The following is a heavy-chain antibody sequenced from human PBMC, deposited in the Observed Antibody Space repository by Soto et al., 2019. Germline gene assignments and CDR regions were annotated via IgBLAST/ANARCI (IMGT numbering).Heavy chain of an antibody. Sequence: QVQLVQSGAEVKNPGASVKVPCKASGYTFFNYGITWVRQAPGQGLEWMGWISAYNGNRNYAQKFQGRVTMTTDTSTSTAYMELRTLRSDDTAVYYCARSPIAATGSLDYWGQGTLVTVSS. D-gene: IGHD6-6*01. CDR2: ISAYNGNR. J-gene: IGHJ4*02. V-gene: IGHV1-18*01. CDR1: GYTFFNYG. CDR3: ARSPIAATGSLDY.